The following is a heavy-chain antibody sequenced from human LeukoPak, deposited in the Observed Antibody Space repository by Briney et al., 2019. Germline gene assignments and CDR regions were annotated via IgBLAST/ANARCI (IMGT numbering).Heavy chain of an antibody. CDR3: ARGIIVGATWGENDNWFDP. CDR1: GDSISNYY. J-gene: IGHJ5*02. D-gene: IGHD1-26*01. Sequence: SETLSLTCTVSGDSISNYYWSWIRQPPGKGLEWIGYIYYSGSTNYNPSLKSQVTISVDTSKNQFSLKLTSVTAADTAVYYCARGIIVGATWGENDNWFDPWGQGTLVTVSS. CDR2: IYYSGST. V-gene: IGHV4-59*01.